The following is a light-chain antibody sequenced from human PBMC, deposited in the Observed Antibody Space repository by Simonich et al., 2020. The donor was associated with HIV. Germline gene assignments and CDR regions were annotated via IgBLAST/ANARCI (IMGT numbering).Light chain of an antibody. V-gene: IGKV3-20*01. CDR3: QQYGSSPIT. CDR2: GAS. CDR1: QSVSSN. J-gene: IGKJ5*01. Sequence: EIVMTQSPATLSVSPGVIATLSCRASQSVSSNLAWDQQKPGQAPRLLIYGASTRATGIPDSFSGSGSGTDFTLTISRLEPEDFAVYYCQQYGSSPITFGQGTRLEIK.